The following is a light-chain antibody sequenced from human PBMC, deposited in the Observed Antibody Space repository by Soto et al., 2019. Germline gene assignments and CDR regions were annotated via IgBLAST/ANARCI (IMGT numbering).Light chain of an antibody. V-gene: IGKV4-1*01. Sequence: DIVMTQSPDSLAVSLGERATINCKSSQSVLYSSNNKKYLAWYQQKPGQPPKLLIYWASTRESGVPDRFSGSGSGTDFTLTISSLQDDDVAVYYCQQYYSTPPTFGQGTKVEIK. CDR3: QQYYSTPPT. CDR1: QSVLYSSNNKKY. J-gene: IGKJ1*01. CDR2: WAS.